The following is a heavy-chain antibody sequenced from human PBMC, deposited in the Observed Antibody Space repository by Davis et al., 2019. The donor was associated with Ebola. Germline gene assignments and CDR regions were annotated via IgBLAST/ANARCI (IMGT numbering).Heavy chain of an antibody. V-gene: IGHV3-7*01. CDR2: IKQDGIEK. Sequence: PGGSLSHSCAASGFTFSSYWRSWIRQAPGKGLEWVANIKQDGIEKYYVDSVEGRFSVSRDNAKNSLYLQMNSLRAEDTAVYYCAREGGGSWGYWGQGTLVTVSS. D-gene: IGHD2-15*01. CDR3: AREGGGSWGY. J-gene: IGHJ4*02. CDR1: GFTFSSYW.